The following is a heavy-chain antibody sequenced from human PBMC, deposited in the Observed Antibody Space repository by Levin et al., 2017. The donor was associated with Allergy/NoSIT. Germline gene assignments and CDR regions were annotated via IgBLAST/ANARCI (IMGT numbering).Heavy chain of an antibody. V-gene: IGHV1-3*04. D-gene: IGHD6-13*01. Sequence: ASVKVSCKASGYTFTTYSMHWVRQAPGQRLEWVGWVSTGDGNTKYSQRFQGRVTFTRDTSASTAYMELSSLRSEDTAVYYCARRGGYGSSNWFDPWGQGTLVTVSS. CDR1: GYTFTTYS. CDR2: VSTGDGNT. J-gene: IGHJ5*02. CDR3: ARRGGYGSSNWFDP.